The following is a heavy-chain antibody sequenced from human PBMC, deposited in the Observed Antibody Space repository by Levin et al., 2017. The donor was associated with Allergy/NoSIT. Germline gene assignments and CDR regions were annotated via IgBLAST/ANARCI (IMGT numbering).Heavy chain of an antibody. D-gene: IGHD7-27*01. V-gene: IGHV4-59*08. CDR3: ARESWGSLLD. J-gene: IGHJ4*02. CDR2: ILHTGNT. CDR1: SDSISRSN. Sequence: SETLSLTCTVSSDSISRSNWGWIRQPPGKGLEWLGYILHTGNTNYNPSLKSRATISIDTSRKQFSLRLNSLTATDTAFYYCARESWGSLLDWGQGILVTVSS.